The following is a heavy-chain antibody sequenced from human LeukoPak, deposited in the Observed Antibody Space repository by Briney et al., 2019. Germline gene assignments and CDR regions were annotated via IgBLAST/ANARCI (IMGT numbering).Heavy chain of an antibody. D-gene: IGHD4-17*01. CDR3: ARTTVTTDPGWFDP. J-gene: IGHJ5*02. CDR2: IIPIFGTA. V-gene: IGHV1-69*13. Sequence: GASVMVSCTASGYTFTSYYMHWVRQAPGQGLEWMGGIIPIFGTANYAQKFQGRVTITADESTSTAYMELSSLRSEDTAVYYCARTTVTTDPGWFDPWGRGTLVTVSS. CDR1: GYTFTSYY.